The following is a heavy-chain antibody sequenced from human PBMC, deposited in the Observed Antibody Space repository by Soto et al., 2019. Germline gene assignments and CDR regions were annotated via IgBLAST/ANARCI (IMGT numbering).Heavy chain of an antibody. CDR1: GFTFSSYW. Sequence: GGSLRLSCAASGFTFSSYWMHWVRQAPGKGLVWVSRINSDGSSTSYADSVKGRFTISRDNAKNTLYLQMNSLRAEDTAVYYCAREGSSGWFLEYYFDYWGQGTLVTVSS. D-gene: IGHD6-19*01. CDR3: AREGSSGWFLEYYFDY. V-gene: IGHV3-74*01. J-gene: IGHJ4*02. CDR2: INSDGSST.